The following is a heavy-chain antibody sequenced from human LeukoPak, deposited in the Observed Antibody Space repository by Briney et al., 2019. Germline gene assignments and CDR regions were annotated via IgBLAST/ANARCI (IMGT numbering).Heavy chain of an antibody. Sequence: GGSLRLSCAASGFTFSSYEMNWVRQAPGKGLEWVSYISSSGSTISYADSVKVRFTISRDNAKNSLYLQMNSLRAEDTAVYYCPRWWGYYGSGGNDYWGQGTLVTVSS. J-gene: IGHJ4*02. V-gene: IGHV3-48*03. CDR3: PRWWGYYGSGGNDY. CDR2: ISSSGSTI. D-gene: IGHD3-10*01. CDR1: GFTFSSYE.